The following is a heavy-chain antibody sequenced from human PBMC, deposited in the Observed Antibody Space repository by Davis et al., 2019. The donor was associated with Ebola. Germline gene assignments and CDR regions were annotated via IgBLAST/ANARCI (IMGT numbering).Heavy chain of an antibody. Sequence: GESLKISCAASGFTFSGSAMHWVRQASGKGLEWVGRIRSKANSYATPYAASVKGRFTISRDDSKNTAYLQMNSLETEDTAVYYCTSSNGGIADYWGQGTLVTVSS. V-gene: IGHV3-73*01. CDR1: GFTFSGSA. CDR3: TSSNGGIADY. D-gene: IGHD2-8*01. J-gene: IGHJ4*02. CDR2: IRSKANSYAT.